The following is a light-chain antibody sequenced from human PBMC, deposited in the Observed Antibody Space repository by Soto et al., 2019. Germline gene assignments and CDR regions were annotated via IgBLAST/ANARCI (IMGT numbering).Light chain of an antibody. Sequence: AIRMTQSPSSFSASPGDRVTITCRASQVISSYLAWYQQKPGKAPKLLIYAASTLQSGVPSRFSGSGSGTDFTLTISCLQSEDFATYYCQQYYSYPITFGQGTRLEIK. CDR2: AAS. CDR1: QVISSY. CDR3: QQYYSYPIT. V-gene: IGKV1-8*01. J-gene: IGKJ5*01.